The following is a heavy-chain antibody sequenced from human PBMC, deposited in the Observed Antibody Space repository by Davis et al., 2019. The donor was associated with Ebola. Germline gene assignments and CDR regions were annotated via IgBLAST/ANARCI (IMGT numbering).Heavy chain of an antibody. V-gene: IGHV3-30-3*01. J-gene: IGHJ4*02. CDR3: AGEVGKVVPAATDDY. CDR2: ISYDGSNK. CDR1: GFTFSSYA. Sequence: GESLKISCAASGFTFSSYAMHWVRQAPGKGLEWVAVISYDGSNKYYADSVKGRFTISRDNSKNTLYLQINSLRAEDTAVYYCAGEVGKVVPAATDDYWGQGTLVTVSS. D-gene: IGHD2-2*01.